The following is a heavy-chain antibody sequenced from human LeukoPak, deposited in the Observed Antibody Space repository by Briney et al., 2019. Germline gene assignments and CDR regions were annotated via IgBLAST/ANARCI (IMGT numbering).Heavy chain of an antibody. CDR1: GGSFSGYY. CDR3: ARGLYSTRIFDY. CDR2: INHSGST. D-gene: IGHD6-13*01. Sequence: SETPSLTCAVYGGSFSGYYWSWIRQPPGKGLEWTGEINHSGSTNYNPSLKSRVTISVDTSKNQFSLKLSSVTAADTAVYYCARGLYSTRIFDYWGQGTLVTVSS. J-gene: IGHJ4*02. V-gene: IGHV4-34*01.